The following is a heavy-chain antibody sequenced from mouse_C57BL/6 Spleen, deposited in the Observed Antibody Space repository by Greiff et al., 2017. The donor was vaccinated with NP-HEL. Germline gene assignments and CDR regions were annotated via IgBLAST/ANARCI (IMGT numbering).Heavy chain of an antibody. D-gene: IGHD1-1*01. J-gene: IGHJ1*03. CDR3: ARRDYEWYFDV. Sequence: EVQGVESGGDLVKPGGSLKLSCAASGFTFSSYGMSWVRQTPDKRLEWVATISSGGSYTYYPDSVKGRFTISRDNATNTLYLQLSSLKSEDTAMYYCARRDYEWYFDVWGTGTTVTVSS. CDR1: GFTFSSYG. V-gene: IGHV5-6*01. CDR2: ISSGGSYT.